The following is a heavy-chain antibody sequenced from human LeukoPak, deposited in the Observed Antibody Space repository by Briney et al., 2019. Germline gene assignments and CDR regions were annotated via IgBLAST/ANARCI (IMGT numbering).Heavy chain of an antibody. Sequence: GGSLRLSCAASGFTVSSNYMSWVRQAPGKGLEWVSVIYSGGSTYYADSVKGRFTISRDNSKSTLYLQMNSLRADDTAVYYCARASYDSSSYYYYYYMDVWGKGTTVTVSS. CDR3: ARASYDSSSYYYYYYMDV. D-gene: IGHD3-22*01. J-gene: IGHJ6*03. CDR1: GFTVSSNY. CDR2: IYSGGST. V-gene: IGHV3-53*01.